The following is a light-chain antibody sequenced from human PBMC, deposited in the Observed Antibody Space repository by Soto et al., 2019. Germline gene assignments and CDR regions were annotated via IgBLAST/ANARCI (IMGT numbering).Light chain of an antibody. Sequence: ETVLTQSPATLSLSPGDTATLSCRASQSVRTYFAWYQQKSGQAPRLLIYGASSRATGVPDRFTGSGSGTDITLTISSLEPEDSALYYCQQRDDLVSFGGGTKVEIK. CDR2: GAS. CDR3: QQRDDLVS. CDR1: QSVRTY. J-gene: IGKJ4*01. V-gene: IGKV3-11*01.